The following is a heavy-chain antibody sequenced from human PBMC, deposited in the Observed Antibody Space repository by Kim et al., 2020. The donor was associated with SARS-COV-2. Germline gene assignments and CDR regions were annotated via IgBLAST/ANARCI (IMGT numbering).Heavy chain of an antibody. V-gene: IGHV3-23*01. CDR3: AKGGSSNPIFYGMDV. Sequence: DSVKGRVTISRDNAKNTLYQQKNRLRAGDTAVYYCAKGGSSNPIFYGMDVWGQGTTVTVSS. J-gene: IGHJ6*02. D-gene: IGHD3-9*01.